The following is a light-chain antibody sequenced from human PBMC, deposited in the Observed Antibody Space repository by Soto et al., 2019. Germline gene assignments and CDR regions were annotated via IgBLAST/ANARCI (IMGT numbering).Light chain of an antibody. CDR3: QTWGTGIHVV. J-gene: IGLJ2*01. V-gene: IGLV4-69*01. Sequence: QPVLTQSPSASLGASVKLTCTLSSGHSSYAIAWHQQQPEKGPRYLMKLDSDGSHTKGDAIPDRFSGSSSGAERYLTISSLQSEDEADYYCQTWGTGIHVVFGGGTKLTVL. CDR1: SGHSSYA. CDR2: LDSDGSH.